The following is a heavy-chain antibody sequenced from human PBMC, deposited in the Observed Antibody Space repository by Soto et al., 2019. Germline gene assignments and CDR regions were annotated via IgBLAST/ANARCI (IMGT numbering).Heavy chain of an antibody. J-gene: IGHJ4*02. CDR1: GGSFSVYY. Sequence: QVQLQQWGAGLLKPSETLSLTCAVYGGSFSVYYWSWIRQPPGKGLEWIGEINHSGSNHYNPSLKSRVTRSVDTSKNQFSLKLSSVTAADTAVYYCARGFEWLRRRPFYYCGQGTLVTVAA. CDR3: ARGFEWLRRRPFYY. CDR2: INHSGSN. V-gene: IGHV4-34*01. D-gene: IGHD5-12*01.